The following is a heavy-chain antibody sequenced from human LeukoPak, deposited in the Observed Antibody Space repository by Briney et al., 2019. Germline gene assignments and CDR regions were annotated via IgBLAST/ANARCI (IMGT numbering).Heavy chain of an antibody. D-gene: IGHD6-19*01. Sequence: ASVKVSCKASGYTFTGYYMHWVRRAPGQGLEWMGWINPNSGGTNYAQKFQGRVTMTRDTSISTAYMELSRLRSDDTAVYYCARDVGSGWFYFDYWGQGTLVTVS. V-gene: IGHV1-2*02. J-gene: IGHJ4*02. CDR3: ARDVGSGWFYFDY. CDR1: GYTFTGYY. CDR2: INPNSGGT.